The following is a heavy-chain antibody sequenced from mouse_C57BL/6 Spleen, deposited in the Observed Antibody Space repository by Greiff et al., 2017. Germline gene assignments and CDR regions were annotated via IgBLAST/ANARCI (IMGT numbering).Heavy chain of an antibody. J-gene: IGHJ2*01. CDR3: ARDWAYYYSSSSYSSFDY. V-gene: IGHV1-80*01. D-gene: IGHD1-1*01. Sequence: QVQLQQSGAELVKPGASVKISCKASGYAFSSYWMNWVKQRPGKGLEWIGQIYPGDGDTNYKGKFKGKATLTADKSSSTAYMQLSILTSEDSAVYFCARDWAYYYSSSSYSSFDYRGQGTTLTVSS. CDR2: IYPGDGDT. CDR1: GYAFSSYW.